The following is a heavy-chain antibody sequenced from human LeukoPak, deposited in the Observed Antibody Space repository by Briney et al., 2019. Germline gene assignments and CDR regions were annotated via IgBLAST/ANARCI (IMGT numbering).Heavy chain of an antibody. J-gene: IGHJ4*02. D-gene: IGHD1-26*01. CDR3: ARYSGSYYYPPAWDL. CDR1: GYTFTSYG. Sequence: ASVKVPCKASGYTFTSYGISWVRQAPGQGLEWMGWVSAYNGNTNYAQKLQGRVTMTTDTSTSTAYMELRSLRSDDAAVYYCARYSGSYYYPPAWDLWGQGTLVTVSS. CDR2: VSAYNGNT. V-gene: IGHV1-18*01.